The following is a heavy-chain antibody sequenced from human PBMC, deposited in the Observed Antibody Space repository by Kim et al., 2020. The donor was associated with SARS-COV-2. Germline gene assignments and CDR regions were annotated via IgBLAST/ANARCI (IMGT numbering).Heavy chain of an antibody. CDR1: GFTFSSYG. CDR2: IWYDGSNK. D-gene: IGHD2-2*02. Sequence: GGSLRLSCAASGFTFSSYGMHWVRQAPGKGLEWVAVIWYDGSNKYYADSVKGRFTISRDNSKNTLYLQMNSLRAEDTAVYYCAREAGDIVVVPAAIDLDYWGQGTLVTVSS. CDR3: AREAGDIVVVPAAIDLDY. V-gene: IGHV3-33*01. J-gene: IGHJ4*02.